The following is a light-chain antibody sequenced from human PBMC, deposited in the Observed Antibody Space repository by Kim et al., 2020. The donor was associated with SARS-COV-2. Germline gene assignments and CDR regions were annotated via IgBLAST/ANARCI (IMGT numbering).Light chain of an antibody. V-gene: IGLV1-44*01. CDR3: ATWDDTLNGVV. CDR1: SSTFGRNV. J-gene: IGLJ2*01. Sequence: GQRRTISCSGSSSTFGRNVVAWYQQLPRTAPKLLIYSSTQRPSGVPDRFSGSRSGTSASLAISGLQSEDEADYYCATWDDTLNGVVFGGGTQLTVL. CDR2: SST.